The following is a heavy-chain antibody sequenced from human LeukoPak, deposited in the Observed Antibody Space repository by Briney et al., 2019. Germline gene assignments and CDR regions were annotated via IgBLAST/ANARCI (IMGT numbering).Heavy chain of an antibody. J-gene: IGHJ4*02. CDR2: ISGDGVST. CDR3: ARESGKFDY. Sequence: PGGSLILSCVASGLPIGDFAMHWVRQAPGQGLEWVSLISGDGVSTFFADSVKGRFSISRDNSKNSLFLEMSSLRTEDTAVYYCARESGKFDYWGQGTLVAVSS. CDR1: GLPIGDFA. V-gene: IGHV3-43*02.